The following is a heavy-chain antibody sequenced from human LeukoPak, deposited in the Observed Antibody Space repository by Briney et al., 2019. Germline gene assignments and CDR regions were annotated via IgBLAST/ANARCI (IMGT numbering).Heavy chain of an antibody. CDR3: ARYYYDSSGYYYPDNWFDP. D-gene: IGHD3-22*01. J-gene: IGHJ5*02. CDR1: GYTFTSYG. Sequence: ASVKVSCKASGYTFTSYGISWVRQAPGQGLEWMGWINPNSGGTNYAQKFQGRVTMTRDTSISTAYMELSRLRSDDTAVYYCARYYYDSSGYYYPDNWFDPWGQGTLVTASS. CDR2: INPNSGGT. V-gene: IGHV1-2*02.